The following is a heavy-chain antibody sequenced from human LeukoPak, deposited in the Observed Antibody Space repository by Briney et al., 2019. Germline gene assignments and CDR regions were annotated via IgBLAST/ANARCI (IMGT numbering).Heavy chain of an antibody. CDR3: ARGRMGFGEFDY. Sequence: ASVKVSCKASGYTLTSYDINWVRQATGQGREWMGWMNPNSGNTGYAQKFQGRVTMTRNTSISTAYMELSSLRSEDTAVYYCARGRMGFGEFDYWGQGTLVTVSS. CDR2: MNPNSGNT. V-gene: IGHV1-8*01. J-gene: IGHJ4*02. CDR1: GYTLTSYD. D-gene: IGHD3-10*01.